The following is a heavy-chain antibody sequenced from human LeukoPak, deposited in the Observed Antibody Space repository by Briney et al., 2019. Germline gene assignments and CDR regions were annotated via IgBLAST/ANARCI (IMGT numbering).Heavy chain of an antibody. CDR3: ARDPLGAFDI. CDR1: GGSSSSYY. J-gene: IGHJ3*02. V-gene: IGHV4-39*07. CDR2: IYYSGST. Sequence: SETLSLTCTVSGGSSSSYYWGWIRQPPGKGLEWIGSIYYSGSTYYNPSLKSRVTISVDTSKNQLSLKLSSVTAADTAVYYCARDPLGAFDIWGQGTMVTVSS.